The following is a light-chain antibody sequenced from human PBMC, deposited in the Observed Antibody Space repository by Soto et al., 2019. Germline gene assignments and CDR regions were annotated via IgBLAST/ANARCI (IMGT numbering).Light chain of an antibody. CDR3: QQYNSYPE. V-gene: IGKV1-5*01. J-gene: IGKJ1*01. CDR1: QSISSW. CDR2: DAS. Sequence: DIQMTQSPSTLSASVGDRVTITCRASQSISSWLAWYQQKPGKAPKLLIYDASSLESGVPSRFSGSGSGTEFTLTISRLQPDDFATYYCQQYNSYPEFGQGTKVEI.